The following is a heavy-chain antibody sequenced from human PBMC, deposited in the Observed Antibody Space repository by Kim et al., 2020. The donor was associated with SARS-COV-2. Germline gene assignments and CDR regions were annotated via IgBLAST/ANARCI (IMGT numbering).Heavy chain of an antibody. CDR2: P. D-gene: IGHD3-10*02. J-gene: IGHJ4*02. V-gene: IGHV7-4-1*02. CDR3: TRDRYGQGGFDY. Sequence: PTYAQGFRGRFVFSLDTSVNTAYLQISSLEAEDTAVYYCTRDRYGQGGFDYGGQGTLVTVSS.